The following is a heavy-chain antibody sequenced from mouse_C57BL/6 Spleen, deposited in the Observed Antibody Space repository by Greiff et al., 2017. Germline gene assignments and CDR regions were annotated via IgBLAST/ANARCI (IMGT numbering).Heavy chain of an antibody. D-gene: IGHD1-1*01. CDR2: INYDGSST. V-gene: IGHV5-16*01. Sequence: DVMLVESEGGLVQPGRSMKLSCTASGFTFSDSYMAWVRQVPEKGLEWVANINYDGSSTYYLDSLKSRFIISRDNAKHILYLQMSSLKSEDTATYYCARGSVSSHAWFAYWGQGTLVTVSA. CDR3: ARGSVSSHAWFAY. J-gene: IGHJ3*01. CDR1: GFTFSDSY.